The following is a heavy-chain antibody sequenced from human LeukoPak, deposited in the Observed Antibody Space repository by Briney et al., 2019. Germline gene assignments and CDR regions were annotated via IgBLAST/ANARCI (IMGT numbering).Heavy chain of an antibody. D-gene: IGHD3-10*01. Sequence: VASVKVSCKASGYSFTDYNMHWVRQAPGQGLEWMGWINPKSGGTNYAQKFQGRVTMTRDTSISTAYMELSRLRSDDTAVYYCARDRTMVRGVLGYWGQGTLVTVSS. J-gene: IGHJ4*02. V-gene: IGHV1-2*02. CDR1: GYSFTDYN. CDR2: INPKSGGT. CDR3: ARDRTMVRGVLGY.